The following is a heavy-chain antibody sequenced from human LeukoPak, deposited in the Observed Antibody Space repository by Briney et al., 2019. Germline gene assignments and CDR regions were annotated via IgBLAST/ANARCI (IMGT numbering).Heavy chain of an antibody. D-gene: IGHD6-13*01. Sequence: ASVKVSCKASGYTFTGYYIHWVRQAPGQGLEWMGWINPNSGDTNYAQKFQGRVTMTRDTSINTAYMELSRLRSDDTAVYYGAKARSSIAAGTRPRRGFDPWGQGTLVTVPS. CDR1: GYTFTGYY. CDR2: INPNSGDT. CDR3: AKARSSIAAGTRPRRGFDP. V-gene: IGHV1-2*02. J-gene: IGHJ5*02.